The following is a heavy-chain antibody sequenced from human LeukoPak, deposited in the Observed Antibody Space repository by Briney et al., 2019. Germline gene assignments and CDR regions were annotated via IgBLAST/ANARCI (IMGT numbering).Heavy chain of an antibody. CDR3: ARDLVYYYGSGSYYFDP. D-gene: IGHD3-10*01. Sequence: SVKVSCKASGGTFSSYAISWVRQAPGQGLEWMGGIIPIFGTANYAQKFQGRVTITADESTSTAYMELSSLRSEDTAVYYCARDLVYYYGSGSYYFDPWGQGTLVTVSS. CDR2: IIPIFGTA. V-gene: IGHV1-69*13. J-gene: IGHJ5*02. CDR1: GGTFSSYA.